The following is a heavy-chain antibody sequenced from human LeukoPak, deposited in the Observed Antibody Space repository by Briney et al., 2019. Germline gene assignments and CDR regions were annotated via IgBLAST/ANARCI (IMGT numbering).Heavy chain of an antibody. CDR2: ISYDGSNK. Sequence: GGSLRLSCAASGFAFISYSMPWVRQAPGKGLEWVAVISYDGSNKYYADSVKGRLTISRDNSKNTLYLQMNSLRAEDTAVYYCTRPYYYDSSGYYLDFWGQGTLVTVSS. CDR1: GFAFISYS. V-gene: IGHV3-30*04. J-gene: IGHJ4*02. D-gene: IGHD3-22*01. CDR3: TRPYYYDSSGYYLDF.